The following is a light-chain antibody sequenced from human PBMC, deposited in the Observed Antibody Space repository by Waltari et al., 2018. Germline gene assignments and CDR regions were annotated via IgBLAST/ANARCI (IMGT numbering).Light chain of an antibody. CDR1: QRISSW. CDR2: DAS. V-gene: IGKV1-5*01. J-gene: IGKJ1*01. CDR3: QQYHTYST. Sequence: DIQMTQSPSTLSASVGDRVTITCRASQRISSWLAWYQQKPGKAPKLLIYDASSLESGVPSRFSGSGSGTEFTLTISSLQPDDFATYYCQQYHTYSTFGQGTKVEIK.